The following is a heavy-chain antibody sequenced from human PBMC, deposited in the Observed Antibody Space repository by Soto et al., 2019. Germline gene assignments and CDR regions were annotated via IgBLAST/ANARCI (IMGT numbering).Heavy chain of an antibody. V-gene: IGHV4-30-4*01. CDR1: GGSISSGDYY. J-gene: IGHJ5*02. D-gene: IGHD3-3*01. Sequence: SETLSLTCTVSGGSISSGDYYWSWIRQPPGKGLEWIGYIYYSGSTYYNPSLKSRVTISVDTSKNQFSLKLSSVTAADTAVYYCASFYDFWSGTKEAGWFDPWGQGTLVTVSS. CDR3: ASFYDFWSGTKEAGWFDP. CDR2: IYYSGST.